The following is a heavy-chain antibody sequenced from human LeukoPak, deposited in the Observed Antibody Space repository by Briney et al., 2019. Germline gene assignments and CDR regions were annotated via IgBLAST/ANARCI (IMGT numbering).Heavy chain of an antibody. CDR1: GGTFSSYA. CDR3: ASSPDYYDSSCYYFN. J-gene: IGHJ4*02. Sequence: SSVKVSCKASGGTFSSYAISWVRQAPGQGLEWMGRIIPIFGTANYAQKFKGRVTILEDKSTSTAYMELSSLTSEDTAVYYCASSPDYYDSSCYYFNWGQGTLVTVSS. CDR2: IIPIFGTA. V-gene: IGHV1-69*06. D-gene: IGHD3-22*01.